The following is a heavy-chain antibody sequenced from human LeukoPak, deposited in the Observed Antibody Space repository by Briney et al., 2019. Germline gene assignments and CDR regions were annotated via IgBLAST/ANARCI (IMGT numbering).Heavy chain of an antibody. V-gene: IGHV3-64D*09. CDR3: VPCPATDFWSAYYMGY. CDR2: ITNTGGGT. D-gene: IGHD3-3*01. J-gene: IGHJ4*02. CDR1: GFTFSSYA. Sequence: GGSLRLSCSASGFTFSSYAMHWVRQAPGKGLEYVSSITNTGGGTYYADSVKGRFIISRDNSRNTLYLQMSSLRPEDTAVYYCVPCPATDFWSAYYMGYWGQGTLVTVSS.